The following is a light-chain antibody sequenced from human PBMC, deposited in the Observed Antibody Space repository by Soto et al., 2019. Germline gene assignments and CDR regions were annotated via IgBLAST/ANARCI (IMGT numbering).Light chain of an antibody. CDR1: SSDNGGYNY. CDR2: EVR. V-gene: IGLV2-14*01. CDR3: SSYTGSSTWV. Sequence: QSALTQPASVSGSPGQSITISCSGTSSDNGGYNYVSWYQQHPGKAPKIMIYEVRNRPSGVSNRFSGSKSDNTASLTISGLQAEDEADYYCSSYTGSSTWVFGGGTQLTVL. J-gene: IGLJ3*02.